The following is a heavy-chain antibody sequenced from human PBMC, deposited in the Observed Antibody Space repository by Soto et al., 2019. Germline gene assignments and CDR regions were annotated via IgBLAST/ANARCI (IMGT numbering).Heavy chain of an antibody. CDR3: AKGYYVFDY. Sequence: GGSLRLSCAASGFTFSSYSMSWVRQAPGKGLEWVSDISGSGGSTYYADSMKGRITISRDNSKNTLHLQMNSLGAEDTAVYYCAKGYYVFDYWGQGTLVTVSS. CDR2: ISGSGGST. V-gene: IGHV3-23*01. CDR1: GFTFSSYS. J-gene: IGHJ4*02. D-gene: IGHD3-10*01.